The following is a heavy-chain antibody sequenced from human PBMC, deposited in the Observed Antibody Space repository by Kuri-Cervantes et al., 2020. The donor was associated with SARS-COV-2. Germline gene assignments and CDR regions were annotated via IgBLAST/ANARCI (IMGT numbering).Heavy chain of an antibody. V-gene: IGHV1-18*01. J-gene: IGHJ4*02. Sequence: ASVKVSCKASGYAFISDGISWVRQAPGQGLEWMGWISTSNGNTVYAQKLQGRVTMTTDTSTSTAYMELRSLRSDDTAVYYCARDPTVTTLEFWGQGTLVTVSS. CDR2: ISTSNGNT. CDR3: ARDPTVTTLEF. CDR1: GYAFISDG. D-gene: IGHD4-17*01.